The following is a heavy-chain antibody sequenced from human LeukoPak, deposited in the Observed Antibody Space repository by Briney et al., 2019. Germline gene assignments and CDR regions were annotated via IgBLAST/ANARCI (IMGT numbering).Heavy chain of an antibody. CDR2: IYYSGST. J-gene: IGHJ3*01. V-gene: IGHV4-59*01. CDR3: ARGTKRYFDWMTHACDF. Sequence: SETLSLTCTVSGGSISSYYWSWIRQPPGKGLEWIGYIYYSGSTNYNPSLKSRVTISVDTSKNQFSLKLSSVTAADTAVYYCARGTKRYFDWMTHACDFWCQGTMAMVSS. CDR1: GGSISSYY. D-gene: IGHD3-9*01.